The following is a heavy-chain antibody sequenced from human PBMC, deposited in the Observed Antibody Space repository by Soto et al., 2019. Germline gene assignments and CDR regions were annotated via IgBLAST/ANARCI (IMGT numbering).Heavy chain of an antibody. CDR3: ARSRYDFWSGYYAAPLFYYGMDV. V-gene: IGHV3-48*02. CDR1: GFTFSSYS. Sequence: GGSLRLSCAASGFTFSSYSMNWVRQAPGKGLEWVSYISSSSSTIYYADSVKGRFTISRDNAKNSLYLQMNSLRDEDTAVYYCARSRYDFWSGYYAAPLFYYGMDVWGQGTTVTVSS. J-gene: IGHJ6*02. CDR2: ISSSSSTI. D-gene: IGHD3-3*01.